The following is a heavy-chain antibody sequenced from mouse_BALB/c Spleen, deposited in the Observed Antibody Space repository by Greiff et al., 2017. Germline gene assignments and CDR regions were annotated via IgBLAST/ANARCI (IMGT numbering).Heavy chain of an antibody. V-gene: IGHV3-2*02. CDR2: ISYSGST. Sequence: EVMLVESGPGLVKPSQSLSLTCTVTGYSITSDYAWNWIRQFPGNKLEWMGYISYSGSTSYNPSLKSRISITRDTSKNQFFLQLNSVTTEDTATYYCARDITTAFAYWGQGTLVTVSA. J-gene: IGHJ3*01. CDR3: ARDITTAFAY. D-gene: IGHD1-1*01. CDR1: GYSITSDYA.